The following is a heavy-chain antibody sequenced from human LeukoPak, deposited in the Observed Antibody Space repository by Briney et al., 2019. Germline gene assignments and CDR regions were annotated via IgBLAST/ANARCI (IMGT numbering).Heavy chain of an antibody. Sequence: GGSLRLSCAASGSTFSSDAMSWVRQAPGKGLEWVSVISGGGGTTYYSDSVKGRFTISRDNSKNTLYLQMNSLRPEDTAVYFCARDRHVPGLYYYYMDVWGKGTTVTVSS. CDR2: ISGGGGTT. CDR3: ARDRHVPGLYYYYMDV. V-gene: IGHV3-23*01. CDR1: GSTFSSDA. J-gene: IGHJ6*03. D-gene: IGHD6-6*01.